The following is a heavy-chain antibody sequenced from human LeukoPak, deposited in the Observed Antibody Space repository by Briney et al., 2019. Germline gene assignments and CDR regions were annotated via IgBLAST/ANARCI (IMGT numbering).Heavy chain of an antibody. Sequence: GASVKVPCKASVYTFTIYDINWVRQATAQGPDWMGWMSPISGKTGYAQKFQGRLNLTKDTSISTAYMELSSLTSEDTAIYYCVRAAQEDRNPSTVIQTGNWFNSWGQGTLVTVSS. CDR3: VRAAQEDRNPSTVIQTGNWFNS. CDR2: MSPISGKT. J-gene: IGHJ5*01. D-gene: IGHD2-21*02. V-gene: IGHV1-8*01. CDR1: VYTFTIYD.